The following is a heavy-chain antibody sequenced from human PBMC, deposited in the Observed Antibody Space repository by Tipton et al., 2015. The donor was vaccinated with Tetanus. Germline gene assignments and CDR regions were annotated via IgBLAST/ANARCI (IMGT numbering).Heavy chain of an antibody. D-gene: IGHD3-16*01. Sequence: EALGVSFIRHTLHWVRQAPGKGLQWVAVITFDGNTKYYTDSVKGRFTLSRDNSKNMLYLQMNSLKIEDTAVYYCAREDGGPTLDYFDSWGQGTLVTVAS. CDR1: GVSFIRHT. V-gene: IGHV3-30-3*01. CDR2: ITFDGNTK. J-gene: IGHJ4*02. CDR3: AREDGGPTLDYFDS.